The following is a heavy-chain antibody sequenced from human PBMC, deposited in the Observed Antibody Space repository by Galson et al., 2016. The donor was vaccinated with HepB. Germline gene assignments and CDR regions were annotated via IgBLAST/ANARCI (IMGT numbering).Heavy chain of an antibody. CDR3: ARAGLGYGSDYFDT. V-gene: IGHV1-3*01. D-gene: IGHD4-17*01. CDR1: RYTFSTYA. CDR2: INVGNGNT. Sequence: SVKVSCKASRYTFSTYALHWVRQAPGQRLEWMGWINVGNGNTKSSQRFQDRVTITRDTSATTAYMELNNLTSEDTAVYYCARAGLGYGSDYFDTWGQGTLVTVSS. J-gene: IGHJ5*02.